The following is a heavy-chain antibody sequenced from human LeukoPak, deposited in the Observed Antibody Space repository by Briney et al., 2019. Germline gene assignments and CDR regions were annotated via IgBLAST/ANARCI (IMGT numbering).Heavy chain of an antibody. Sequence: PGRSLRLSCAAPGFTFRSYGMHWVRQAPGKGLGWVAVISYDGSNKYYADSVRGRFTISRDNAKNTLYLQMNSLGAEDTAVYYCAKSRESDYYYGMDVWGKGTTVTVSS. CDR3: AKSRESDYYYGMDV. CDR1: GFTFRSYG. CDR2: ISYDGSNK. V-gene: IGHV3-30*18. J-gene: IGHJ6*04. D-gene: IGHD3-10*01.